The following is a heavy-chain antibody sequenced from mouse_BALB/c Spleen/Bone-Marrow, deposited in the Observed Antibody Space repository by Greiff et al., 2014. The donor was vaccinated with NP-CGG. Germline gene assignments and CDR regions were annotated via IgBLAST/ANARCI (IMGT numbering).Heavy chain of an antibody. D-gene: IGHD5-1*01. J-gene: IGHJ2*01. CDR1: GFTFTDYF. V-gene: IGHV7-3*02. CDR2: IRNKANGYTT. Sequence: EVKLVESGGGLVQPGGSLRLSCTTSGFTFTDYFMTWVRQPPGKALEWLGFIRNKANGYTTEYNPSVKGRFTISRDTSRGILYLQMNTLRAEDSAIYFCARDYSGYFDFWGQGTTLTVSS. CDR3: ARDYSGYFDF.